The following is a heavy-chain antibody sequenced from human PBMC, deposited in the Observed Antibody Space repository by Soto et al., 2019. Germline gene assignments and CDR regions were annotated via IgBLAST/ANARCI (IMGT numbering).Heavy chain of an antibody. CDR3: ARDKYDSSDYSYANAFDI. V-gene: IGHV3-30-3*01. CDR2: ISYDGSNK. Sequence: QVQLVESGGGVVQPGRSLRLSCAASGFTFSSYAMHWVRQAPGKGLEWVAVISYDGSNKYYADSVKGRFTISRDTSKKTLYLQMHSLRAEDTAVYYCARDKYDSSDYSYANAFDIWGQGTMVTVSS. J-gene: IGHJ3*02. D-gene: IGHD3-22*01. CDR1: GFTFSSYA.